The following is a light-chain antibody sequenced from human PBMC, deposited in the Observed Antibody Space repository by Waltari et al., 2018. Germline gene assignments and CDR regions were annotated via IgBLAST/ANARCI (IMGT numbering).Light chain of an antibody. CDR2: DVS. Sequence: QSALTQPASVSGSPRQSITISCTGTSSDVGGYNYVSWYQQHPGKAPKRMIYDVSNRPSGVSNRFSGSKSGNTASLTISGLQAEDEADYYCSSYTSSSTYVFGTGTKVTVL. CDR3: SSYTSSSTYV. CDR1: SSDVGGYNY. J-gene: IGLJ1*01. V-gene: IGLV2-14*03.